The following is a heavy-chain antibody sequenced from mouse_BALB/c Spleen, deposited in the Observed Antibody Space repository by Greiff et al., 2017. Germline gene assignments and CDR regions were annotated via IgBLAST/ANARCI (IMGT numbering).Heavy chain of an antibody. CDR3: ARFHYDYDDYFDY. D-gene: IGHD2-4*01. J-gene: IGHJ2*01. CDR2: INPGSGGT. Sequence: QVHVKQSGAELVRPGTSVKVSCKASGYAFTNYLIEWVKQRPGQGLEWIGVINPGSGGTNYNEKFKGKATLTADKSSSTAYMQLSSLTSDDSAVYFCARFHYDYDDYFDYWGQGTTLTVSS. CDR1: GYAFTNYL. V-gene: IGHV1-54*01.